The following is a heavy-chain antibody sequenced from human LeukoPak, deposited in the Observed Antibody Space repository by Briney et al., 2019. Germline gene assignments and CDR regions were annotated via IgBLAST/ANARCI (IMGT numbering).Heavy chain of an antibody. CDR1: GYTFTSYD. V-gene: IGHV1-8*01. D-gene: IGHD3-10*01. CDR3: AKEDYFNSGSYPGH. Sequence: ASVKVSCKASGYTFTSYDINWVRQATGQGLEWMGWMNPNSGNTGYAQKFQGRVTMTRNTSISTAYMELSSLRAEDTAVYYCAKEDYFNSGSYPGHWGQGTLVTVSS. J-gene: IGHJ4*02. CDR2: MNPNSGNT.